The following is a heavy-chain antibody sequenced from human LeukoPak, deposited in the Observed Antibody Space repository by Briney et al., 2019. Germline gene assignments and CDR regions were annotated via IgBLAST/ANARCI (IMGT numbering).Heavy chain of an antibody. Sequence: ASVKVSCKASGGTFSSYAISWVRQAPGQGLEWMGGIIPIFGTANCAQNFQGRVTITADESTSTAYMELSSLRSEDTAVYYCARAGITVAGTGGNDAFDIWGQGTMVTVSS. CDR1: GGTFSSYA. D-gene: IGHD6-19*01. J-gene: IGHJ3*02. CDR2: IIPIFGTA. CDR3: ARAGITVAGTGGNDAFDI. V-gene: IGHV1-69*13.